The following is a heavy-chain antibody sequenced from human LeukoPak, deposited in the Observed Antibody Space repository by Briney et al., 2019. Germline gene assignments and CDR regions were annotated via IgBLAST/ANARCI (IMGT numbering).Heavy chain of an antibody. V-gene: IGHV3-30*02. CDR3: AKGWGSSSSGVDY. Sequence: GGSLRLSCAASGFTFSSYGMHWVRQPPARGLDGVAFIRYDGSNKYYADSVKGRFTISRDNSKNTLYLQMNSLRAEDTAVYYCAKGWGSSSSGVDYWGQGTLVTVSS. CDR1: GFTFSSYG. J-gene: IGHJ4*02. D-gene: IGHD6-6*01. CDR2: IRYDGSNK.